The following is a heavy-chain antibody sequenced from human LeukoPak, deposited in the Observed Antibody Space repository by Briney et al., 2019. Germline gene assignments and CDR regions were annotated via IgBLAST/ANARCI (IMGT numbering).Heavy chain of an antibody. CDR2: IYHSGST. D-gene: IGHD3-22*01. J-gene: IGHJ4*02. Sequence: PSETLSLTCTVSGYSISSGYYWGWIRQPPGKGLEWIGSIYHSGSTYYNPSLKSRVTISVDTSKNQFSLKLSSVTAADTAVYYCARDYYDSSGSPYWGQGTLVTVSS. CDR3: ARDYYDSSGSPY. V-gene: IGHV4-38-2*02. CDR1: GYSISSGYY.